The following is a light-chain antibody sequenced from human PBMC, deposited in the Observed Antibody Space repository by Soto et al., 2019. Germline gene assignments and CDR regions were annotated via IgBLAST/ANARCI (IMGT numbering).Light chain of an antibody. CDR2: DAS. CDR1: QDVTNF. CDR3: QHYNSLWT. Sequence: IQMTQSPSSLSASVGDRVTITCQASQDVTNFLNWYQQKPGKAPKLLIYDASHLQTGVPSRFSGSGSGTDFTFTISGLQPEDSAAYFCQHYNSLWTFGQGTKVDIK. V-gene: IGKV1-33*01. J-gene: IGKJ1*01.